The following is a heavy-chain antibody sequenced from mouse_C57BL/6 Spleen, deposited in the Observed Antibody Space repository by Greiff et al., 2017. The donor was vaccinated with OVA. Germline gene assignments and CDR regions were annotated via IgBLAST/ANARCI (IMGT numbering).Heavy chain of an antibody. Sequence: QVQLPQPGAVLVQPGASVQLSCKASGYTFTSYWMHWVKQRPGHGLEWIGMILPNSGSTNYNEKFKSQATLTVDKSSSTAYMQLSSLTTEDSAVYDCASVGGYYAMGYWGQGTAVTVSS. CDR3: ASVGGYYAMGY. D-gene: IGHD3-3*01. CDR1: GYTFTSYW. J-gene: IGHJ4*01. V-gene: IGHV1-64*01. CDR2: ILPNSGST.